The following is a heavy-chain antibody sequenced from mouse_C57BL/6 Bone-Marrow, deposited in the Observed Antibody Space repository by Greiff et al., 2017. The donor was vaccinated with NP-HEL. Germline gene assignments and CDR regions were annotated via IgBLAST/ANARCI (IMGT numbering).Heavy chain of an antibody. CDR3: ARQYYYGSSPFAY. V-gene: IGHV5-17*01. Sequence: EVKVEESGGGLVKPGGSLKLSCAASGFTFSDYGMHWVRQAPEKGLEWVAYISSGSSTIYYADTVKGRFTISRDNAKNTLFLQMTSLRSEDTAMYYCARQYYYGSSPFAYWGQGTLVTVSA. D-gene: IGHD1-1*01. CDR1: GFTFSDYG. CDR2: ISSGSSTI. J-gene: IGHJ3*01.